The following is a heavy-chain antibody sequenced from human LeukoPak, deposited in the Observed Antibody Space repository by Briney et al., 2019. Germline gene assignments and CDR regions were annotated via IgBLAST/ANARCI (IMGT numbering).Heavy chain of an antibody. CDR3: ATQVGWYYDSSGFFDY. Sequence: GGSLRLSCAASGFTFSSYAMSWVRQAPGKGLEWVSAISGSGGSTYYADSVKGRFTISRDNSKNTLYLQMNSLRAEDTAVYYCATQVGWYYDSSGFFDYWGQGTLVTVSS. CDR1: GFTFSSYA. CDR2: ISGSGGST. J-gene: IGHJ4*02. D-gene: IGHD3-22*01. V-gene: IGHV3-23*01.